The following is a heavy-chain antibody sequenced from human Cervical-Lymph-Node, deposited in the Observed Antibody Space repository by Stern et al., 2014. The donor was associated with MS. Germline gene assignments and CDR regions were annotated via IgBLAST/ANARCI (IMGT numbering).Heavy chain of an antibody. Sequence: VQLVESGPGLVKPSETLSLTCLISGGSISTYYWSWVRQPPGKGLEWIGYIYYSGNTNYNPSLKSRVAMSVDTSKNQFSLKLDSVTAGDTAVYYCARDDGYSGYDSWGQGTLVTVSS. CDR1: GGSISTYY. CDR3: ARDDGYSGYDS. D-gene: IGHD5-12*01. CDR2: IYYSGNT. J-gene: IGHJ4*02. V-gene: IGHV4-59*01.